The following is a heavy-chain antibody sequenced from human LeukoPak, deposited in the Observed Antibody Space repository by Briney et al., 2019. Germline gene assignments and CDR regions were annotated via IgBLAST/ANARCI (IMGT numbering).Heavy chain of an antibody. CDR1: GGSISSYY. CDR2: IYTSGST. D-gene: IGHD3-3*01. J-gene: IGHJ5*02. V-gene: IGHV4-4*07. CDR3: AREGAPGVLTYRRGLAFDP. Sequence: PSETLSLTCTVSGGSISSYYWSWIRQPAGKGLEWIGRIYTSGSTNYNPSLKSRVTMSVDTSKNQFSLKLSSVTAADTAVYYCAREGAPGVLTYRRGLAFDPWGQGTLVPVSS.